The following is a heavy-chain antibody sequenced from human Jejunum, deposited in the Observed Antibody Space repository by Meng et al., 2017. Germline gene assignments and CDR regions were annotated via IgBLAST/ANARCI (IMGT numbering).Heavy chain of an antibody. CDR3: ARDPRGILGTTWRWNYYFDS. D-gene: IGHD1-26*01. Sequence: GESLKISCAASGFTFSDSYMSWIRQAPGKGLEWVSYISSSGSTIYYADSVKGRFTISRDNAKNSLYLQMNSLRVEDTAVYYCARDPRGILGTTWRWNYYFDSWGKG. V-gene: IGHV3-11*04. CDR2: ISSSGSTI. J-gene: IGHJ4*02. CDR1: GFTFSDSY.